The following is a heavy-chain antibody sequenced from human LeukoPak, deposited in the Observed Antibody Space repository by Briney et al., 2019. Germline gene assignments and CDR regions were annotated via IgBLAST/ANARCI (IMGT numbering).Heavy chain of an antibody. Sequence: SETLSLACTVSGGSISSSSYYWGWIRQPPGKGLEWIGTIYYSGSTYYNPSLKSRVTISEDTSKNQFSLKLSSVTAADTAVYYCARPAYGSGSYSGFDYWGQGTLVTVSS. CDR1: GGSISSSSYY. V-gene: IGHV4-39*01. J-gene: IGHJ4*02. D-gene: IGHD3-10*01. CDR3: ARPAYGSGSYSGFDY. CDR2: IYYSGST.